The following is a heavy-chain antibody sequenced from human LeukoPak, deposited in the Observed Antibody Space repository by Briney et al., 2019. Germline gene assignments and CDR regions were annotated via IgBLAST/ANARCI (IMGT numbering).Heavy chain of an antibody. J-gene: IGHJ5*02. CDR1: RGSISSYY. Sequence: SETLSLTCTVSRGSISSYYWSWIRQPAGKGLEWIGRIYTSGSTNYNPSPKSRVTMSVDTSKNQFSLKLSSVTAADTAVYYCARELNYYDSSGYYYSWFDPWGQGTLVTVSS. D-gene: IGHD3-22*01. CDR3: ARELNYYDSSGYYYSWFDP. V-gene: IGHV4-4*07. CDR2: IYTSGST.